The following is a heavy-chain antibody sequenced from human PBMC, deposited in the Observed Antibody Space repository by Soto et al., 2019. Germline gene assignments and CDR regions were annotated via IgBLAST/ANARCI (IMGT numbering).Heavy chain of an antibody. D-gene: IGHD3-22*01. V-gene: IGHV1-69*13. CDR2: IIPIFGTA. J-gene: IGHJ4*02. CDR1: GGTFSSYA. CDR3: ARVDSSGYYPFGSWYYFEY. Sequence: SVKVSCKAPGGTFSSYAISWVRQAPGQGLEWMGGIIPIFGTANYAQKFQGRVTITADESTSTAYMELSSLRSEDTAVYYCARVDSSGYYPFGSWYYFEYWGQGTLGTVAS.